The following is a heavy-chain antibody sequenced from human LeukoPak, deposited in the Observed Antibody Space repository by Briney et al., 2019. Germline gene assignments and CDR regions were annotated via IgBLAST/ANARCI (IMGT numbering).Heavy chain of an antibody. CDR2: IYTSGST. Sequence: SETLSLTCTVSGGSISSYYWSWIRQPAGKGLEWIGRIYTSGSTNYNPSLRSRVTMSVDTSKNQFSLKLSSVTAADTAVYYCARDYYDSRDMDVWGKGTTVTVSS. V-gene: IGHV4-4*07. D-gene: IGHD3-22*01. CDR1: GGSISSYY. CDR3: ARDYYDSRDMDV. J-gene: IGHJ6*03.